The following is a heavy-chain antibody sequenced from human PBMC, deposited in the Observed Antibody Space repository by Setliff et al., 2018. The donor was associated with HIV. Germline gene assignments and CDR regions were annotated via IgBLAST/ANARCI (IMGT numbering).Heavy chain of an antibody. Sequence: HPGGSLRLSCVASGFTFRTFAMYWVRQAPAKGLEWVLAITNDGRNTYYADSVKGRFTISRDNSKNTLYLQMNSLRAEDMAVYYCAKGALGYCSGTICYPFDYWAQGTLVTVSS. D-gene: IGHD2-15*01. CDR2: ITNDGRNT. J-gene: IGHJ4*02. V-gene: IGHV3-23*01. CDR1: GFTFRTFA. CDR3: AKGALGYCSGTICYPFDY.